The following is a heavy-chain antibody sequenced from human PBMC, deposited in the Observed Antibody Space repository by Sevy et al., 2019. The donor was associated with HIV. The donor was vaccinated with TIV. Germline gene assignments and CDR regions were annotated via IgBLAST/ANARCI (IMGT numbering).Heavy chain of an antibody. V-gene: IGHV3-7*01. CDR1: GFTFSSYW. D-gene: IGHD7-27*01. CDR3: ARDLGSFYYYYMDV. J-gene: IGHJ6*03. CDR2: LKQDGNDK. Sequence: GGSLRLSCAVSGFTFSSYWMSWVRQAPGEGLEWVANLKQDGNDKYYVDSVKGRFTISRDNAKNSLYLQMSSLRAEDTAVYYCARDLGSFYYYYMDVWGKGTTVTVSS.